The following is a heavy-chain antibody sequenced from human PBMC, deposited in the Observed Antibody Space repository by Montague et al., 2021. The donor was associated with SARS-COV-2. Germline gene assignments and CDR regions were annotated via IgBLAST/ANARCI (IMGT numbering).Heavy chain of an antibody. D-gene: IGHD3-3*01. CDR2: TSYSGST. V-gene: IGHV4-59*12. J-gene: IGHJ6*02. CDR3: ARWGEYYDSPYYYYAMDV. CDR1: GGSISPCY. Sequence: SETLSLTCTVFGGSISPCYWSWIRQSPGKGLECIGYTSYSGSTDYNPSLKSRVTISIDTSKNQFSLKLSSVTAADTAVYYCARWGEYYDSPYYYYAMDVWGQGTTVTVSS.